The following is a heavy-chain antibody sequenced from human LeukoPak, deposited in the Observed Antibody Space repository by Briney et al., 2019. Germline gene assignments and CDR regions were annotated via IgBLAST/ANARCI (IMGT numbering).Heavy chain of an antibody. D-gene: IGHD3-22*01. V-gene: IGHV3-30-3*01. CDR3: ARALWGDSRTFFDY. CDR2: ISYDGSNK. CDR1: GFTSSSYA. J-gene: IGHJ4*02. Sequence: SLRLSCAASGFTSSSYALNWVRQAPGKGLEWVAVISYDGSNKYYADSVKGRFTISRDNSKNTLYLQMNSLRAEDTAVYYCARALWGDSRTFFDYWGQGTLVTVSS.